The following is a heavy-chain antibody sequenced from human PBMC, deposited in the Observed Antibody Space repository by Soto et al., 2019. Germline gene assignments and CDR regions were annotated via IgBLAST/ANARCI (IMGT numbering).Heavy chain of an antibody. D-gene: IGHD6-19*01. Sequence: QVQLVQSGGEVKFPGASVKVSCKASGYTFTSYGISWVRQAPGQGLEWMGWISGYDGNTNYAQKVRGRVSLTTDTSTNSAYMELRSLTSDDTAVYYCARAGAVAGSAVGGLDPWGQGTLVSVSP. V-gene: IGHV1-18*01. CDR3: ARAGAVAGSAVGGLDP. J-gene: IGHJ5*02. CDR1: GYTFTSYG. CDR2: ISGYDGNT.